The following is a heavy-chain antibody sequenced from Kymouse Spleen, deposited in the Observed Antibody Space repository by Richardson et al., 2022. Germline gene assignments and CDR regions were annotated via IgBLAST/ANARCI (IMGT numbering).Heavy chain of an antibody. CDR3: ARGSTMVRGVRNGMDV. J-gene: IGHJ6*02. Sequence: QVQLQQWGAGLLKPSETLSLTCAVYGGSFSGYYWSWIRQPPGKGLEWIGEINHSGSTNYNPSLKSRVTISVDTSKNQFSLKLSSVTAADTAVYYCARGSTMVRGVRNGMDVWGQGTTVTVSS. CDR1: GGSFSGYY. D-gene: IGHD3-10*01. V-gene: IGHV4-34*01. CDR2: INHSGST.